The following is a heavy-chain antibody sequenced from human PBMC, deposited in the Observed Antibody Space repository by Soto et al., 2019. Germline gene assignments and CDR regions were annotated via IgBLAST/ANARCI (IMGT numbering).Heavy chain of an antibody. CDR3: ARMNYYDTSGYPFDY. CDR2: IFHSGRT. J-gene: IGHJ4*02. CDR1: GGSMSNRYYS. D-gene: IGHD3-22*01. V-gene: IGHV4-31*03. Sequence: SETLSLPCTVSGGSMSNRYYSWSWVRQNPGQGLEWIGHIFHSGRTYYNPSLKSRVSISVDTSKNQFSLNLNSVTAADTAVYYCARMNYYDTSGYPFDYWGQGMMVTVS.